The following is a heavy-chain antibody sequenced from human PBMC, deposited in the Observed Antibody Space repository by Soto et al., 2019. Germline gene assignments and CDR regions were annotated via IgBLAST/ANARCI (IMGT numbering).Heavy chain of an antibody. CDR1: GFTFGAYG. CDR2: IISRSSTI. CDR3: ARDQGAGWFGRHFDL. D-gene: IGHD3-10*01. J-gene: IGHJ2*01. Sequence: EVQLVESGGGLVQPGGSRKPPCAASGFTFGAYGWNWVRRPQEKGLGWVSYIISRSSTIYYADAVKGRFTISRDKAKNSLYLQMNSLRDEDTAVYYCARDQGAGWFGRHFDLWGRGTLVTVSS. V-gene: IGHV3-48*02.